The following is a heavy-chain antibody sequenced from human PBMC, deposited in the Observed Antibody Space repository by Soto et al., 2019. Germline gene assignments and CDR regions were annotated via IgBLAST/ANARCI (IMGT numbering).Heavy chain of an antibody. Sequence: QVQLVESGGGVVQPGRSLRLSCAASGFTFSSYGMHWVRQAPGKGLEWVAVIWYDGSNKYYADSVKGRFTISRDNSKNTLYLQMNSLRAEETAVYYCARSEKQLGFDYWGQGTLVTVSS. CDR3: ARSEKQLGFDY. V-gene: IGHV3-33*01. CDR2: IWYDGSNK. J-gene: IGHJ4*02. D-gene: IGHD6-13*01. CDR1: GFTFSSYG.